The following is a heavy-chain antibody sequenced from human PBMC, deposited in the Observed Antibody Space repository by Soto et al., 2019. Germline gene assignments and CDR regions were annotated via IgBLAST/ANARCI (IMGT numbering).Heavy chain of an antibody. CDR1: GGSVCTGSYD. CDR2: IFFTGSA. CDR3: ARDGHGMDV. V-gene: IGHV4-61*01. Sequence: SETLSLTCTVSGGSVCTGSYDWSWIRQPPGKGLEWIGKIFFTGSAHYNPSLRNRVTMSVDTSKDQFSLTLTSVTAADTAVYYCARDGHGMDVWGQGTTVTVSS. J-gene: IGHJ6*02.